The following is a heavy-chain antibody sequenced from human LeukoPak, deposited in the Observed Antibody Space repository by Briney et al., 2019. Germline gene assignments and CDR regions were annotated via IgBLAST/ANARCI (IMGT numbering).Heavy chain of an antibody. CDR2: ISSGSNHI. D-gene: IGHD2-21*02. Sequence: GGSLRLFCVASGFTFRNYLMNWVRQAPGQGLEWVSSISSGSNHIYYTDSVKGRFTISRDNAENSLYLQMNSLRAEDTAVYYCARDGSDFYGYAFDIWGQGAMVTVSS. CDR3: ARDGSDFYGYAFDI. V-gene: IGHV3-21*01. CDR1: GFTFRNYL. J-gene: IGHJ3*02.